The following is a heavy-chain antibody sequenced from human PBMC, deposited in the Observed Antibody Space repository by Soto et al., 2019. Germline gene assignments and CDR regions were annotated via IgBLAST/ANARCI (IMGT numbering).Heavy chain of an antibody. D-gene: IGHD3-10*01. CDR2: IIPILGIA. V-gene: IGHV1-69*04. CDR1: GGTFSSYT. CDR3: ARDRFHSARPTKYYYGSGSSE. Sequence: ASVKVSCKASGGTFSSYTISWVRQAPGQGLEWMGRIIPILGIANYAQKFQGRVTITADKSTSTAYMELSSLRSEDTAVYYCARDRFHSARPTKYYYGSGSSEWGQGTLVTVSS. J-gene: IGHJ4*02.